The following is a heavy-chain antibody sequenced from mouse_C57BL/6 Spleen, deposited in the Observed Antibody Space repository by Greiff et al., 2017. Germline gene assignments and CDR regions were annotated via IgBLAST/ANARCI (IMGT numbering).Heavy chain of an antibody. V-gene: IGHV1-18*01. CDR3: ARSPSYGSSYRGY. J-gene: IGHJ2*01. D-gene: IGHD1-1*01. CDR2: INPNNGGT. Sequence: VQLQQSGPELVKPGASVKIPCKASGYTFTDYNMDWVKQSHGKSLEWIGDINPNNGGTIYNQKFKGKATLTVDKSSSTAYMELRSLTSEDTAVYYCARSPSYGSSYRGYWGPGTTLTVSS. CDR1: GYTFTDYN.